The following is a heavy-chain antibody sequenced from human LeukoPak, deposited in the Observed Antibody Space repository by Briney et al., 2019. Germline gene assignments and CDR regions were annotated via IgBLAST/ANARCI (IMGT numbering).Heavy chain of an antibody. Sequence: PSETLFLTCTVSGGSISSYYWSWIRQPPGKGLKWIGYIYYSGSTYYNPSLKSRVTISVDTSKNQFSLKLSSVTAADTAVYYCARAPPMVVAATDYFDYWGQGTLVTVSS. J-gene: IGHJ4*02. CDR1: GGSISSYY. V-gene: IGHV4-59*12. CDR3: ARAPPMVVAATDYFDY. D-gene: IGHD2-15*01. CDR2: IYYSGST.